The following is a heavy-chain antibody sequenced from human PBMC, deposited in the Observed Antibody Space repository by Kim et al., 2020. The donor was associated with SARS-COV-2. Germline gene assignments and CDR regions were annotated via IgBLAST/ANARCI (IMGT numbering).Heavy chain of an antibody. D-gene: IGHD6-19*01. CDR2: ISDDGNKK. J-gene: IGHJ4*02. CDR1: GFTFSSYA. Sequence: GGSLSLSCVVSGFTFSSYAMHWVRQAPGKGLEWVALISDDGNKKYYADSVKGRFTISRDKSKNTLYLQMDSLSAEDTAVYYCARDWGIAVTGPDYWGQGTLVSVSS. V-gene: IGHV3-30*04. CDR3: ARDWGIAVTGPDY.